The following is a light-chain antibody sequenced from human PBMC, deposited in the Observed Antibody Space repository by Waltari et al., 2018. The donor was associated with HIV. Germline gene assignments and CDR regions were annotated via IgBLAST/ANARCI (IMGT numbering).Light chain of an antibody. V-gene: IGLV2-8*01. CDR2: EVR. CDR1: SSDVGGSNS. CDR3: SSYAGSNWV. J-gene: IGLJ3*02. Sequence: QSALTQPPSASGSPGQSVTISCTGPSSDVGGSNSVSGYQQHPGKTPKFGMYEVRNRPSGVPDRFSGSKSGNTASLTVSGLQAEDEADYYCSSYAGSNWVFGGGTKLTVL.